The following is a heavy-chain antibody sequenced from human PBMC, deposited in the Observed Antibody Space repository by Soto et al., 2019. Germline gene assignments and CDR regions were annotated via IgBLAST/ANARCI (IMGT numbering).Heavy chain of an antibody. CDR3: AKDWGPLRLFNFYGCGLDV. Sequence: EEQLVETGGGVIQRGGSLRLSCNASGFTVSSTYMSWVRQAPGMGLEWVAVIVSGGSTHYADSLKGRFTIPRDIPKNMIYLQLHALRAEDRAVYYGAKDWGPLRLFNFYGCGLDVWGQGTTVTVSS. V-gene: IGHV3-53*02. J-gene: IGHJ6*02. CDR1: GFTVSSTY. D-gene: IGHD3-16*01. CDR2: IVSGGST.